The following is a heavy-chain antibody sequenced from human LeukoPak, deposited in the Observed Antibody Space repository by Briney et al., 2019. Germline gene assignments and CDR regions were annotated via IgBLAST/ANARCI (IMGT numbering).Heavy chain of an antibody. Sequence: SQTLSLTCTVSGGSISSGSYYWSWIRQPAGKGLEWIGRIYTSGSTNYNPSLKSRVTISVDTSKNQFSLKLSSVTAADTAVYYCARVGVGSSGWFDYWGQGTLVTVSS. CDR1: GGSISSGSYY. CDR2: IYTSGST. CDR3: ARVGVGSSGWFDY. D-gene: IGHD6-19*01. J-gene: IGHJ4*02. V-gene: IGHV4-61*02.